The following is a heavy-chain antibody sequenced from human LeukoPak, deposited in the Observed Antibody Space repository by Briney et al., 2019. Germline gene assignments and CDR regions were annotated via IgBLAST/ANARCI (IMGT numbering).Heavy chain of an antibody. Sequence: SETLSLTCTVSGGSISSYYWSWIRQPPGKGLEWIGYIRYSGGTNYNPSLKSRLTISVATSKNQFSLKVTSVTAADTAVYYCARAQLYCRGSSCYPSWFDPWGQGTLVTVSS. CDR3: ARAQLYCRGSSCYPSWFDP. CDR1: GGSISSYY. D-gene: IGHD2-15*01. CDR2: IRYSGGT. J-gene: IGHJ5*02. V-gene: IGHV4-59*01.